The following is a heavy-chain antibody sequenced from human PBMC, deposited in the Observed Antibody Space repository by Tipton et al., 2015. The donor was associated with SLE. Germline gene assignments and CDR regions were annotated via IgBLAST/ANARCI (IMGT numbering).Heavy chain of an antibody. V-gene: IGHV1-18*01. D-gene: IGHD2-2*01. J-gene: IGHJ5*02. CDR2: ISAYNGNT. CDR1: GNTFTSYA. CDR3: ARSVTPAAIGWFDP. Sequence: QVQLVQSGAEVKKPGASVKVSCKSSGNTFTSYAFSWVRQAPGQGLEWMGWISAYNGNTNYAQKLQGRVTMTTDTSTTTAYMELRSLRSDDTAVYYCARSVTPAAIGWFDPWGQGTLVTVSS.